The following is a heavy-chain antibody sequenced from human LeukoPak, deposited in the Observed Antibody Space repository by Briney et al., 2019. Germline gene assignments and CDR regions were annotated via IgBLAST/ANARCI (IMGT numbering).Heavy chain of an antibody. CDR2: ISYDGSNK. J-gene: IGHJ4*02. V-gene: IGHV3-30-3*01. CDR3: AKALDGGVDY. CDR1: GFTFSSYA. Sequence: GGSLRLSCAASGFTFSSYAMHWVRQAPGKGLEWVAVISYDGSNKYYADSVKGRFTISRDNSKNTLYLQMNSLRAEDTALYYCAKALDGGVDYWGQGTLVTVSS. D-gene: IGHD3-16*01.